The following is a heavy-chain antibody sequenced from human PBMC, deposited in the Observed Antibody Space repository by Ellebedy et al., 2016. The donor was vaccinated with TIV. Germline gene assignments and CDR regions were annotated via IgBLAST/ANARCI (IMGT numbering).Heavy chain of an antibody. Sequence: GGSLRLSXAASGFTFSDYSMTWVRQAPGKGLEWVASINGSSSYISYADSVKGRFTISRDNAKNTLYLQMDSLRAEDTAVYYCARAGGYLSEAVFYWGQGTLVTVSS. J-gene: IGHJ4*02. D-gene: IGHD3-10*01. CDR3: ARAGGYLSEAVFY. CDR1: GFTFSDYS. V-gene: IGHV3-21*01. CDR2: INGSSSYI.